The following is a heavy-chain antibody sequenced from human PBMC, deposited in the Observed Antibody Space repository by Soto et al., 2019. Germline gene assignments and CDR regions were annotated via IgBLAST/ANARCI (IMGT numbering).Heavy chain of an antibody. V-gene: IGHV1-46*01. D-gene: IGHD2-2*01. CDR3: ARDLGYCSSTSCSYRGWLDP. CDR1: GYTFTSYY. Sequence: GASVKVSCKASGYTFTSYYMHWVRQAPGQGLEWMGIINPSGGSTSYAQKFQGRVTMTRDTSTSPVYMELSSLRSEDTAVYYCARDLGYCSSTSCSYRGWLDPWGQGTLVTVSS. CDR2: INPSGGST. J-gene: IGHJ5*02.